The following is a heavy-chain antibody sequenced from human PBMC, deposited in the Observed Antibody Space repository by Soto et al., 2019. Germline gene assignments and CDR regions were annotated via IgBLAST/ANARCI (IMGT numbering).Heavy chain of an antibody. D-gene: IGHD3-3*01. CDR3: ARALNYDFWSGYYKDYYYYGMDV. CDR1: GGSISSNKW. CDR2: IYHSGST. V-gene: IGHV4-4*02. J-gene: IGHJ6*02. Sequence: SETLSLTCAVYGGSISSNKWWSWVRQPPGKGLEWIGEIYHSGSTNYNPSLKSRVTISLDKSKNQFSLKLSSVTAADTAVYYCARALNYDFWSGYYKDYYYYGMDVWGQGTTVTVSS.